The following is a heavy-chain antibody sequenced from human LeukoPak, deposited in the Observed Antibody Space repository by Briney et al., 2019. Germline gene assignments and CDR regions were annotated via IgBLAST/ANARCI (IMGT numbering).Heavy chain of an antibody. J-gene: IGHJ6*02. V-gene: IGHV4-4*07. Sequence: SETLSLTCTVSGGSISSYYWSWIRQPAGKGLEWIGRIYTSGSTNYNPSLKSRVTMSVDTSKNQFSLKLSSVTAADTAVYYCARGDIVVVPAARYYYGMDVWGQGTTVTVSS. CDR2: IYTSGST. CDR1: GGSISSYY. CDR3: ARGDIVVVPAARYYYGMDV. D-gene: IGHD2-2*01.